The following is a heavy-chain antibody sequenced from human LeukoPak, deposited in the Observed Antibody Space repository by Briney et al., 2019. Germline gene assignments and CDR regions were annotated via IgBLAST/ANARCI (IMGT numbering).Heavy chain of an antibody. Sequence: SETLSLTCTVSGDSISSYYWSWIRQPPGKGLEGIGNVYRSSTYSHPSLKSRISISVDTSKNRFSLRLTSVTAADTAVYYCAVGTQYGSEPDHWGQGTLDTVSS. CDR3: AVGTQYGSEPDH. J-gene: IGHJ4*02. D-gene: IGHD3-10*01. V-gene: IGHV4-4*08. CDR1: GDSISSYY. CDR2: VYRSST.